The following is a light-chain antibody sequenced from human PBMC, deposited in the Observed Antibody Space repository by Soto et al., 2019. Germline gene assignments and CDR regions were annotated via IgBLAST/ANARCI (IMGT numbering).Light chain of an antibody. CDR2: EVS. CDR3: SSYAGSTMLV. CDR1: SSDVGGYNF. Sequence: QSVLTQPPSASGSPGQSVTISCTGTSSDVGGYNFVSWYQQHPGKAPQLMIYEVSKRPSGVPDRFSGSKSGNTASLTVSGLQAEDEADYYCSSYAGSTMLVFVGRTKVTVL. J-gene: IGLJ2*01. V-gene: IGLV2-8*01.